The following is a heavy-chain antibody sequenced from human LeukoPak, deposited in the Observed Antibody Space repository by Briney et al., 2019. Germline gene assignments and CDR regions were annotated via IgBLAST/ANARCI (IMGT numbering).Heavy chain of an antibody. CDR1: GGTFSSYA. CDR3: ARGRYDILTGSTILDY. Sequence: SVKVSCKASGGTFSSYAISWVRQAPGQGLEWMGRIIPILGIANYAQKFQGRVTITADKSTSTAYMELSSLRSEDTAVYYCARGRYDILTGSTILDYWGQGTLVTVSS. CDR2: IIPILGIA. J-gene: IGHJ4*02. V-gene: IGHV1-69*04. D-gene: IGHD3-9*01.